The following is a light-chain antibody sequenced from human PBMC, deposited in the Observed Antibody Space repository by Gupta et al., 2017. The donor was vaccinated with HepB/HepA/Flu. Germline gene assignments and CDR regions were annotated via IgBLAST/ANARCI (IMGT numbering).Light chain of an antibody. CDR1: SLRNYY. CDR2: GNN. V-gene: IGLV3-19*01. Sequence: SSDLTQDPPVSVALGQTVRITCQGDSLRNYYASWFQQKPGQAPKLVLYGNNIRPSGIPDRLSGSNSGNTASLTIAGTQAEDEADYYCNCRDSSGNVVFGGGTRLTVL. CDR3: NCRDSSGNVV. J-gene: IGLJ2*01.